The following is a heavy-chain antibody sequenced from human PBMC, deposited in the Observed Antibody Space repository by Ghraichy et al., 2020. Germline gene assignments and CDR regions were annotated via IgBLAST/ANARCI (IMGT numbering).Heavy chain of an antibody. CDR3: ARFRWNDGRYFDR. V-gene: IGHV3-64*01. Sequence: GGSLRLSCAASGFTFNIYIMYWVRQGPGKRLEYVSGITSGGITFYANSVKGRFTISRDNSTNTLYLQMGRVTAEDMATYYCARFRWNDGRYFDRWGRGTLVTVAS. D-gene: IGHD1-1*01. J-gene: IGHJ2*01. CDR1: GFTFNIYI. CDR2: ITSGGIT.